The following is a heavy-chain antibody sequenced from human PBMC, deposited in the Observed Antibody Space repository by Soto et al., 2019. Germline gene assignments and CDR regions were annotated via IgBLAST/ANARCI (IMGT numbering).Heavy chain of an antibody. D-gene: IGHD1-1*01. CDR2: ISYDGSNK. J-gene: IGHJ6*02. V-gene: IGHV3-30-3*01. CDR1: GFTFSSYA. Sequence: QVQLVESGGGVVQPGRSLRLSCAASGFTFSSYAMHWVRQAPGKGLEWVAVISYDGSNKYYADSVKGRFTISRDNSKNPLYLQMDSLRAGATAVYYCARDRLRYNWNDFPYYYYGMDVWGQGTTVTVSS. CDR3: ARDRLRYNWNDFPYYYYGMDV.